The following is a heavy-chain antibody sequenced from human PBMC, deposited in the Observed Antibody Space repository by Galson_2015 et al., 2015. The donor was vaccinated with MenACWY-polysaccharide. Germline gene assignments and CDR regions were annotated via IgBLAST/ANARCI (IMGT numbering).Heavy chain of an antibody. CDR3: ARESEYYDSFDGFDI. J-gene: IGHJ3*02. CDR1: GYTFGSSA. CDR2: INTNTGNP. D-gene: IGHD3-22*01. Sequence: SVKVSCKASGYTFGSSAMNWVRQAPGQGLEWMGWINTNTGNPTSAPGFTGRFVFSLDTSVSTAYLQISSLKAEDTAVYYCARESEYYDSFDGFDIWGQGTMVTVSS. V-gene: IGHV7-4-1*02.